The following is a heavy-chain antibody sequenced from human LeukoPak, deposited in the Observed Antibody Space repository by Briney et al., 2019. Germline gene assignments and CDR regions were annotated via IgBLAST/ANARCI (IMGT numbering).Heavy chain of an antibody. J-gene: IGHJ6*02. CDR1: GYTLTELS. Sequence: ASVKVSCKVSGYTLTELSMHWVRQAPGKGLEWMGGFDPEDGETIYAQKFQGRVTMTEDTSTDTAYMELSSLRSEDTAAYYCATSGWVPYYYYGMDVWGQGTTVTVSS. D-gene: IGHD1-26*01. CDR3: ATSGWVPYYYYGMDV. V-gene: IGHV1-24*01. CDR2: FDPEDGET.